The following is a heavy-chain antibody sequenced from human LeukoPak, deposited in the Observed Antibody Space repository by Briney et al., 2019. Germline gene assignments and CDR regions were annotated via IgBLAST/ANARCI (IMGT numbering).Heavy chain of an antibody. CDR2: FDPEDGET. J-gene: IGHJ4*02. Sequence: GASVKVSCKASGYTFTGYYMHWVRQAPGKGLEWMGGFDPEDGETIYAQKFQGRVTMTEDTSTDTAYMELSSLRSEDTAVYYCATPGGYDYRHFDYWGQGTLVTVSS. D-gene: IGHD5-12*01. CDR1: GYTFTGYY. CDR3: ATPGGYDYRHFDY. V-gene: IGHV1-24*01.